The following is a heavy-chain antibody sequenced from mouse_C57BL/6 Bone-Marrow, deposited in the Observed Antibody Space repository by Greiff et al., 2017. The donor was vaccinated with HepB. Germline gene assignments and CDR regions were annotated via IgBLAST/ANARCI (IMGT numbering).Heavy chain of an antibody. CDR1: GYAFSSSW. CDR2: IYPGDGDT. V-gene: IGHV1-82*01. CDR3: ARKDGYYSYWYFDV. D-gene: IGHD2-3*01. J-gene: IGHJ1*03. Sequence: QVQLQQSGPELVKPGASVKISCKASGYAFSSSWMNWVKQRPGTGLEWIGRIYPGDGDTNYNGKFKGKATLTADKSSSTAYMQLSSLTSEDSAVYFCARKDGYYSYWYFDVWGTGTTVTVSS.